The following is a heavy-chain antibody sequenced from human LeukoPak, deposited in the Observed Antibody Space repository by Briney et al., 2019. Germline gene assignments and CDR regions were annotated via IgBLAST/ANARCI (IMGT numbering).Heavy chain of an antibody. Sequence: SETLSLTCTVSGGSISSSSYYWGWIRQPPGKGLEWIGSIYTSGSTNYNPSLKSRVTMSVDTSKNQFSLKLSSVTAADTAVYYCARAQFDWVLYYYFDYWGQGTLVTVSS. V-gene: IGHV4-39*07. CDR1: GGSISSSSYY. D-gene: IGHD3-9*01. J-gene: IGHJ4*02. CDR2: IYTSGST. CDR3: ARAQFDWVLYYYFDY.